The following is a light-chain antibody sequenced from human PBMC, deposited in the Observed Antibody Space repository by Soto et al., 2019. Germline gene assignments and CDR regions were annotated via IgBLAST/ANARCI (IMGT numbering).Light chain of an antibody. J-gene: IGLJ3*02. CDR1: SSDVGGYNY. Sequence: QSALTQPASVSGSPGQSITISCTGTSSDVGGYNYVSWYQQHPGKAPKLMIYEVSNRPSGVSNRFSGSKSGNTASLTISGLQAEDEADYYCSLYTSSSTPWVFGGGTKLPVL. CDR3: SLYTSSSTPWV. V-gene: IGLV2-14*01. CDR2: EVS.